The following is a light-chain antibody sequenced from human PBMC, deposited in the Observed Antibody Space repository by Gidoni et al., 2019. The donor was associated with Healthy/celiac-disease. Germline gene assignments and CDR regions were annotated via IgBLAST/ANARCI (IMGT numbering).Light chain of an antibody. CDR2: AAS. CDR1: QGISSY. Sequence: DIQLTQSPSFLSASVGDRVTITCRASQGISSYLAWYQQKPGKAPKLLIYAASTLQGGVPSRFSGSGSGTEFTLTISSLQPADFAAYSCQQLSSSPLTFGPGTKVDIK. CDR3: QQLSSSPLT. J-gene: IGKJ3*01. V-gene: IGKV1-9*01.